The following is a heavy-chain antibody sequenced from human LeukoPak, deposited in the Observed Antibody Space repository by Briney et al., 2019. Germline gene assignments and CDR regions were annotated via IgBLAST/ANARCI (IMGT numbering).Heavy chain of an antibody. J-gene: IGHJ4*02. Sequence: PGRSLRLSCTASGFTFDDYGLTWVRQAPGKGLEWVGFFRSKAYGGTTEYAASVKGRFSISRDDSKSIAYLQMNSLKTEDTAVYYCTRFHCSITSCYAASDYWGQGTLVTVSS. CDR3: TRFHCSITSCYAASDY. CDR2: FRSKAYGGTT. CDR1: GFTFDDYG. V-gene: IGHV3-49*04. D-gene: IGHD2-2*01.